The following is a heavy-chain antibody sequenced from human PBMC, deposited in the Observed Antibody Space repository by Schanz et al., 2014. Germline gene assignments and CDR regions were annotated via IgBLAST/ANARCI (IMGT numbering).Heavy chain of an antibody. J-gene: IGHJ6*02. CDR1: GFSFSGYG. D-gene: IGHD2-8*01. CDR2: IQFDGSYE. CDR3: ARAGCINGACKYGMDV. V-gene: IGHV3-30*02. Sequence: QVQLVESGGGVAQPGGSLRLSCAASGFSFSGYGMHWVRQAPGKGLEWVSFIQFDGSYEKYADSVKGRFNISRDDAKTLLYMQMDSLSAADTAVYYCARAGCINGACKYGMDVWGQGTTVTVSS.